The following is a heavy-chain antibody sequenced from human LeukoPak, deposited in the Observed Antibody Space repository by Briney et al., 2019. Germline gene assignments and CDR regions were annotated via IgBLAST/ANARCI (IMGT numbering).Heavy chain of an antibody. CDR3: AKDMSYGSVSGGPFDP. V-gene: IGHV3-43D*03. Sequence: GGSLRLSCAASAFTFDDYAMHWVRQAPGKGLEWVSLISWDGGTTYYADSVKGRFTISRDNSKNSLYLQMNSLRAEDTALYYCAKDMSYGSVSGGPFDPWGQGTLVTVSS. D-gene: IGHD3-10*01. CDR1: AFTFDDYA. J-gene: IGHJ5*02. CDR2: ISWDGGTT.